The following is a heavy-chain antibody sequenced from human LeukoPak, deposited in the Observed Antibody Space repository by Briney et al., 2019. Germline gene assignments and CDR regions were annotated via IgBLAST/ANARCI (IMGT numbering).Heavy chain of an antibody. D-gene: IGHD3-9*01. Sequence: PSETLSLTCTVSGGSISSGGYYWSWIRQPPGKGLEWIGYIYHSGSTYYNPSLKSRVTISVDTSKNQFSLKLSSVTAADTAVYYCAGQYYDILTGYSGVYYGMDVWGQGTTVTVSS. CDR3: AGQYYDILTGYSGVYYGMDV. J-gene: IGHJ6*02. V-gene: IGHV4-30-2*01. CDR1: GGSISSGGYY. CDR2: IYHSGST.